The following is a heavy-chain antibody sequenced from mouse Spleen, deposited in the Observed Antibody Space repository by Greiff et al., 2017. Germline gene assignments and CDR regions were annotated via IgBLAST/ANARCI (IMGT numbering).Heavy chain of an antibody. V-gene: IGHV3-6*01. J-gene: IGHJ4*01. CDR2: ISYDGSN. CDR3: AYDYDGYAMDY. CDR1: GYSITSGYY. D-gene: IGHD2-4*01. Sequence: EVKLMESGPGLVKPSQSLSLTCSVTGYSITSGYYWNWIRQFPGNKLEWMGYISYDGSNNYNPSLKNRISITRDTSKNQFFLKLNSVTTEDTATYYCAYDYDGYAMDYWGQGTSVTVSS.